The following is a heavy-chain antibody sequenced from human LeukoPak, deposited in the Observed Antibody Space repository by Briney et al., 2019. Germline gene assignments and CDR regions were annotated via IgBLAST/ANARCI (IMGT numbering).Heavy chain of an antibody. CDR1: GGTFSSYA. J-gene: IGHJ3*02. Sequence: SVNFSCKASGGTFSSYAISWVRHAPGQGLEWMGCILPILGTANHAKKIQGRVTITADESTSTAYMELSSLRSEDTAVYYCARSCGGSCYSRDSSGWFHDAFDIWGQGTMVTVSS. CDR2: ILPILGTA. V-gene: IGHV1-69*01. D-gene: IGHD2-15*01. CDR3: ARSCGGSCYSRDSSGWFHDAFDI.